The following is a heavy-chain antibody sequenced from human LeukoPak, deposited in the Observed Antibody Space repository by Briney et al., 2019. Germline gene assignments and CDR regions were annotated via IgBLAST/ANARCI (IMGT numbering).Heavy chain of an antibody. CDR3: AKDYYYDSSGYYWPNDAFDI. J-gene: IGHJ3*02. Sequence: GGTLRLSCAASGFTFSSYGMSWVRQAPGKGLEWVSAISGSGGSTYYADSVKGRFTISRDNSKNTLYLQMNSLRAEDTAVYYCAKDYYYDSSGYYWPNDAFDIWGQGTMVTVSS. CDR1: GFTFSSYG. CDR2: ISGSGGST. V-gene: IGHV3-23*01. D-gene: IGHD3-22*01.